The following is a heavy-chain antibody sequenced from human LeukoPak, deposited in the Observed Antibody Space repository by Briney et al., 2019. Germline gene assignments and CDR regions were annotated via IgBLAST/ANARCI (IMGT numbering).Heavy chain of an antibody. Sequence: GGSLRLSCAASGFTFSSYGMHWVRQAPGKGLEWVAVISYDGSNKYYADSVKGRFTISRDNSKNTLYLQMNSLRAEDTAVYYCAQLAAAGLTLDYWGQGTLVTVSS. CDR3: AQLAAAGLTLDY. CDR2: ISYDGSNK. V-gene: IGHV3-30*03. D-gene: IGHD6-13*01. CDR1: GFTFSSYG. J-gene: IGHJ4*02.